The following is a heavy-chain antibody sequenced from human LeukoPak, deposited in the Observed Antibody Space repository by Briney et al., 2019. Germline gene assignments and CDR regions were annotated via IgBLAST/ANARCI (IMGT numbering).Heavy chain of an antibody. V-gene: IGHV4-39*07. CDR3: AQSDGYSYGPSI. J-gene: IGHJ3*02. D-gene: IGHD5-18*01. CDR2: IYYSGST. Sequence: SETLSLTCTVSGGSISSSSYYWGWIRQPPGKGLEWIGSIYYSGSTNYNPSLKSRVTISVDTSKNQFSLKLSSVTAADTAVYYCAQSDGYSYGPSIWGQGTMVTVSS. CDR1: GGSISSSSYY.